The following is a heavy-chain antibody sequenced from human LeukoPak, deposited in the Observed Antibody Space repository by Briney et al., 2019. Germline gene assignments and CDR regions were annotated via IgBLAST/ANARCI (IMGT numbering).Heavy chain of an antibody. CDR1: GYSFTGHY. V-gene: IGHV1-2*02. CDR2: INPKSGGT. CDR3: ARVSPSRGSSGPEVF. J-gene: IGHJ4*02. D-gene: IGHD6-19*01. Sequence: ASVKVSCKASGYSFTGHYMHWVRQAPGQGLEWMGWINPKSGGTNYAQKFQGRVTMTRDTPISTAYMDMSSLRSDDTAVYYCARVSPSRGSSGPEVFGGQGTLVTVSS.